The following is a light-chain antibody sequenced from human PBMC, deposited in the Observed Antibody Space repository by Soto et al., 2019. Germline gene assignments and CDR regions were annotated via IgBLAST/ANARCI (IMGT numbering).Light chain of an antibody. V-gene: IGKV3-20*01. CDR1: QSVRSNY. CDR3: QQYGSSPLT. Sequence: EIVLTQSPDTLSLSPGERATLSCRASQSVRSNYLAWYQQKPGQAPRFLTYDASSRATGIPDRFSGSGSGTDFTLTISRLEPEDFAVYYCQQYGSSPLTFGGGTKVDIK. J-gene: IGKJ4*01. CDR2: DAS.